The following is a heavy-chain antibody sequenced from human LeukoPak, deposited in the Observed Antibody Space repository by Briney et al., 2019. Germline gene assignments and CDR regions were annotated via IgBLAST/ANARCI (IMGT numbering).Heavy chain of an antibody. CDR1: GYTFTSYG. CDR3: ARRSRYYYGSGSYEDY. D-gene: IGHD3-10*01. Sequence: ASVKVSCEASGYTFTSYGISWVRQAPGQGLEWMGWISAYNGNTNYAQKLQGRVTMTTDASTSTAYMELRSLRSDDTAVYYCARRSRYYYGSGSYEDYWGQGTLVTVSS. V-gene: IGHV1-18*01. J-gene: IGHJ4*02. CDR2: ISAYNGNT.